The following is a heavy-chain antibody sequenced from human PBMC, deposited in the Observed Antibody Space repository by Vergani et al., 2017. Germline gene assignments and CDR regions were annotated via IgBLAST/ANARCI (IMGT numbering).Heavy chain of an antibody. CDR2: LTGGGGCT. CDR1: GFTLRTYA. J-gene: IGHJ4*02. D-gene: IGHD1-26*01. Sequence: EVQLLESGGSLKQPGGSVRLSCAASGFTLRTYAMHWVRQAPGKGLEWVSALTGGGGCTYYADSFKVRFIISRDNSRDTLYLQMNSPRPEDTAPYYIVKEAGSDENFFDSWGQGTLVTFSS. V-gene: IGHV3-23*01. CDR3: VKEAGSDENFFDS.